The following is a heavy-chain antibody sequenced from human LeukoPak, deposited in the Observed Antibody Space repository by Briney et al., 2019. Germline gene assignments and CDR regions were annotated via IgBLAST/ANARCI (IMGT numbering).Heavy chain of an antibody. CDR3: ARARLGLPLDY. J-gene: IGHJ4*02. D-gene: IGHD7-27*01. V-gene: IGHV3-21*01. Sequence: GGSLRLSCAASGFTFSSYSMNWVRQAPGKGLEWVSSISSSSSYIYYADSVKGRFTISRDNAKNSLCLQMNSLRAEDTAVYYCARARLGLPLDYWGQGTLVTVSS. CDR2: ISSSSSYI. CDR1: GFTFSSYS.